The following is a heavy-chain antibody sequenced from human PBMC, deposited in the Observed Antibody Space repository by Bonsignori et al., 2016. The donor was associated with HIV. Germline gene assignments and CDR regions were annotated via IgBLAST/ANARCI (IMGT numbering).Heavy chain of an antibody. CDR2: INHSGST. D-gene: IGHD1-26*01. CDR1: GGSFSGYY. CDR3: ARGGGSGSPPSYYYMDV. Sequence: SETLSLTCAVYGGSFSGYYWSWIRQPPGKGLEWIGEINHSGSTNYNPSLKSRVTISVDTSKNQFSLKLSSVTAADTAVYYCARGGGSGSPPSYYYMDVWGKGTTVTVSS. V-gene: IGHV4-34*01. J-gene: IGHJ6*03.